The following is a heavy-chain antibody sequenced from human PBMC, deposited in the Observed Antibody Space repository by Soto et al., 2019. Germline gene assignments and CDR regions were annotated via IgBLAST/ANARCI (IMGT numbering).Heavy chain of an antibody. V-gene: IGHV3-23*01. Sequence: GGSLRLSCAASGFTFSSYAMSWVRQAPGKGLEWDSAITASGDTTYYADSVKGRFTISRDNSKNTLYLQMNSLRAEDTAVYYSARDGTFFSIAAAPSLFYYYYMDVWGKGTTVTVSS. CDR1: GFTFSSYA. CDR3: ARDGTFFSIAAAPSLFYYYYMDV. CDR2: ITASGDTT. J-gene: IGHJ6*03. D-gene: IGHD6-13*01.